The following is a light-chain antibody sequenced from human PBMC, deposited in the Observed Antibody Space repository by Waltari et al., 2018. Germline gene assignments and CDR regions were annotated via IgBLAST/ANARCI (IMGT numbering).Light chain of an antibody. CDR3: QAWDTSTTVG. CDR1: KLGEPY. V-gene: IGLV3-1*01. CDR2: EDD. Sequence: SYGLTQPPSVSVSPGQTASIPCSGDKLGEPYVCWYQQKSGQSPVLVIYEDDKRPSGIPERISGSNSGNTATLTISGTQATDEADYYCQAWDTSTTVGFGGGTKLTVL. J-gene: IGLJ2*01.